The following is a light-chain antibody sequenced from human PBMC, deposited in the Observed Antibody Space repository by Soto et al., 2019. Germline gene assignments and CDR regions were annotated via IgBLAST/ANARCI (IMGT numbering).Light chain of an antibody. CDR1: QSISSW. Sequence: DIQMTQSPSTLSASVGDRVTITCRASQSISSWLAWYQQKPGKAPKVLIYKASSLESGVPSRFSGSGSGTEFTLTISSLQPDDFATYYCQQYNSYPFTLGPGTKVDIK. V-gene: IGKV1-5*03. CDR3: QQYNSYPFT. CDR2: KAS. J-gene: IGKJ3*01.